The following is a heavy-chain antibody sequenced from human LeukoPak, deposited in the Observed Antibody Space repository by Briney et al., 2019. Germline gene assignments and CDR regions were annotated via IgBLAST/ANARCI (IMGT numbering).Heavy chain of an antibody. CDR2: IYSGGST. Sequence: GGSLRLSCTVSGFTVSSNYMSWVRQAPGKGLEWVSLIYSGGSTYYADSVKGRFTISRDNSKNTLYLQMNSLRAEDTAVYYCARRAGGYSHPYDYWGQGTLVTVSS. CDR1: GFTVSSNY. CDR3: ARRAGGYSHPYDY. D-gene: IGHD4-23*01. J-gene: IGHJ4*02. V-gene: IGHV3-53*01.